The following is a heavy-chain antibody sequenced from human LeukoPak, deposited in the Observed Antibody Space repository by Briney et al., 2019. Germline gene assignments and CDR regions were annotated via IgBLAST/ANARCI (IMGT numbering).Heavy chain of an antibody. CDR1: GFSFSTHK. V-gene: IGHV3-30-3*01. D-gene: IGHD3-3*02. J-gene: IGHJ1*01. CDR2: ISYDGTKI. CDR3: ARDSVKLPGISYFDN. Sequence: GGSLRLSCAASGFSFSTHKMNWVRQAPGKGLEWVAVISYDGTKIYYADSAKGRFTIFRDNSKNMVYLQMNSLRAEDTALYYCARDSVKLPGISYFDNWGQGTLVTVSS.